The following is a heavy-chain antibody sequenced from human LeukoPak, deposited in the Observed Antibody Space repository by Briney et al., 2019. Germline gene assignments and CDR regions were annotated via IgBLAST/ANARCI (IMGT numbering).Heavy chain of an antibody. CDR1: GGSISSGSYY. CDR2: IYTSGST. CDR3: ARLDRFLALDY. J-gene: IGHJ4*02. D-gene: IGHD3-3*01. Sequence: SETLSLTCTVSGGSISSGSYYWSWIRQPAGKGLEWIGRIYTSGSTNYNPSLKSRVTISVDTSENQFSLKLSSVTAADTAVYYCARLDRFLALDYWGQGTLVTVSS. V-gene: IGHV4-61*02.